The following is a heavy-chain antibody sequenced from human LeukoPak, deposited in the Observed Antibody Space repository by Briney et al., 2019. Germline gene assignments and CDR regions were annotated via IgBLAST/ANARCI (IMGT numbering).Heavy chain of an antibody. Sequence: SETLSLTCTVSGGSISSYYWSWLRQPPGKGLEWIGYIYYSGSTNYNPSLKSRVTISVDTSKNQFSLKLSPVTAADTAVYYCARVSPLLWFGEFDYWGQGTLVTVSS. V-gene: IGHV4-59*01. CDR2: IYYSGST. CDR3: ARVSPLLWFGEFDY. J-gene: IGHJ4*02. D-gene: IGHD3-10*01. CDR1: GGSISSYY.